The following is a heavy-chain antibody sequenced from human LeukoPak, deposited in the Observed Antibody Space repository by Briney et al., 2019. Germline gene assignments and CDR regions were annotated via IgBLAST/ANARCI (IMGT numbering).Heavy chain of an antibody. CDR3: AKNGDRGEYCSGGTCYSYYYHYMDV. J-gene: IGHJ6*03. V-gene: IGHV3-23*01. D-gene: IGHD2-15*01. CDR1: GFTFSSYA. CDR2: ISGSGGST. Sequence: PGGSLRLSCAASGFTFSSYAMSWVRQAPGKGLEWVSAISGSGGSTYYADSVKGRFTVSRDNSKNTLYLQMNSLSAEDTAVYYCAKNGDRGEYCSGGTCYSYYYHYMDVWGKGTTVTISS.